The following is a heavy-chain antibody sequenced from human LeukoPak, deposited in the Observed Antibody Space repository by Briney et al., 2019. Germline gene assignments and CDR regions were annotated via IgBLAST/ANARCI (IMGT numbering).Heavy chain of an antibody. J-gene: IGHJ5*02. Sequence: PGGSLRLSCAASGFTLDDYAMHWVRQRPGKGPEWVSGISSNSDAVAYADSLKGRFTISRDNAKNSLYLQMNSLRDEDTAFYYCAKDRWTIFGVSSGVGWFDPWGQGTLVSVSS. D-gene: IGHD3-3*01. CDR2: ISSNSDAV. CDR1: GFTLDDYA. CDR3: AKDRWTIFGVSSGVGWFDP. V-gene: IGHV3-9*01.